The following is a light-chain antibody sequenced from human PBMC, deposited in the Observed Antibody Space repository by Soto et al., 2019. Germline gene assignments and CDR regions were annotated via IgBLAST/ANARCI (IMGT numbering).Light chain of an antibody. CDR2: WAS. CDR3: QQYYSTPQT. Sequence: DIVMTQSPDSLAVSLGERATINFKSSQSVLYSSNNKNYLALYQQKPGQPPKLLIYWASTRESGVPDRFSVSGSATDFTLTISSLQAEDVAVYYCQQYYSTPQTFGQGTKVEIK. J-gene: IGKJ1*01. V-gene: IGKV4-1*01. CDR1: QSVLYSSNNKNY.